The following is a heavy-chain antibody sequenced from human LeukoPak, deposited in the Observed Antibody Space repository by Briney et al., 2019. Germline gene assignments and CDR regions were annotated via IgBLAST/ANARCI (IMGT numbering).Heavy chain of an antibody. CDR1: GYSFNIYW. Sequence: GESLKISCKGSGYSFNIYWIAWVRQMPGKGLEWMGILYPGDSDTRYSPSFQGQVTISADKSISTAYLQWSSLKASDTAMYYCARLLGGTLIDTGFDYWGQGTLVTVSS. CDR3: ARLLGGTLIDTGFDY. CDR2: LYPGDSDT. V-gene: IGHV5-51*01. D-gene: IGHD1/OR15-1a*01. J-gene: IGHJ4*02.